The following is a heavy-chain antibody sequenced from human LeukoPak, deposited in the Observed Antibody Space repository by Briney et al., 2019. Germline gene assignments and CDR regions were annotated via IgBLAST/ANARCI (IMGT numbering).Heavy chain of an antibody. Sequence: GGSLRLSCAASGFTLSSYSMNWVRQAPGKGLEWVSSISSSSSYIYYADSVKGRFTISRDNAKNSLYLQMNSLRAEDTAVYYCARDQPGAAAGTFWGQGTLVTVSS. J-gene: IGHJ4*02. CDR1: GFTLSSYS. D-gene: IGHD6-13*01. CDR2: ISSSSSYI. CDR3: ARDQPGAAAGTF. V-gene: IGHV3-21*01.